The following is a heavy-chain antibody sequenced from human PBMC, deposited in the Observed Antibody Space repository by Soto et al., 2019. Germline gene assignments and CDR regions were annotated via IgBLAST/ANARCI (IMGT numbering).Heavy chain of an antibody. D-gene: IGHD3-10*01. CDR1: GFTFSRYA. CDR2: ISYDGTNK. V-gene: IGHV3-30*18. J-gene: IGHJ6*02. CDR3: SKDLAYYGSGTYYALDV. Sequence: QVQLVESGGGVVQPGTSLRLSCAASGFTFSRYAMHWVRQAPGKGLEWVAVISYDGTNKYHTDSVEGRFSISRDNSKITLFLQMDSLRGDDTAMYYCSKDLAYYGSGTYYALDVWGQGTTVTVSS.